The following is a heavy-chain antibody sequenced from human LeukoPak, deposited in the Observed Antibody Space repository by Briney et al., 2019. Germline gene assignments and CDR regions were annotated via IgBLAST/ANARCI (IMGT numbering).Heavy chain of an antibody. CDR1: VASISNYY. CDR3: ASPRTSYRYTFDY. J-gene: IGHJ4*02. D-gene: IGHD5-18*01. CDR2: ISTSGST. V-gene: IGHV4-4*09. Sequence: SETLSLTCAVSVASISNYYWSWIRQAPGKGLEWIGYISTSGSTNYNPSLKSRVSVSLDTSNNRFSLNLNFVTAADTAVYFCASPRTSYRYTFDYWGPGALVTVSS.